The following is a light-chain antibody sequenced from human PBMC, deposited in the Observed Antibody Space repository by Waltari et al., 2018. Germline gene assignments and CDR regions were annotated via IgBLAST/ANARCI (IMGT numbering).Light chain of an antibody. V-gene: IGKV3-15*01. CDR2: CAS. CDR3: QQYNNWPLL. J-gene: IGKJ1*01. Sequence: EIVMTQSPATLSVSPGERATLSCRASQSISSNLAWYQQKPGQAPRLLCYCASIRATGIPARFSGSGSGTEFTLTINSMQSEDFAVYYCQQYNNWPLLFGQGTKVEIK. CDR1: QSISSN.